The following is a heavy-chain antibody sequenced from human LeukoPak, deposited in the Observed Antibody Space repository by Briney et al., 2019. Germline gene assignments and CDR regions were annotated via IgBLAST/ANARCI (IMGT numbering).Heavy chain of an antibody. Sequence: PGGSLRLSCSASGFTFSSYVIHWVRQAPGKGLEWVAVISYDGSNKYYADSVKGRFTISRDNSKNTLYLQMNSLRAEDTAVYYCAKGGYRYSGSYHFDYWGRGTLVTVSS. V-gene: IGHV3-30*18. J-gene: IGHJ4*02. CDR3: AKGGYRYSGSYHFDY. CDR1: GFTFSSYV. CDR2: ISYDGSNK. D-gene: IGHD1-26*01.